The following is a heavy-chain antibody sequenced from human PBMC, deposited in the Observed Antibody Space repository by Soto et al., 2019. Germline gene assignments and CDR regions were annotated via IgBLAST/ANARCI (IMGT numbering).Heavy chain of an antibody. CDR1: GGSISSSSYY. CDR2: IYYSGST. V-gene: IGHV4-39*01. CDR3: ASVMLWFGELSTGVAFDI. D-gene: IGHD3-10*01. Sequence: SETLSLTCTVSGGSISSSSYYWGWIRQPPGKGLEWIGSIYYSGSTYYNPSLKSRVTISVDTSKNQFSLKLSSVTAADTAVYYCASVMLWFGELSTGVAFDIWGQGTMVT. J-gene: IGHJ3*02.